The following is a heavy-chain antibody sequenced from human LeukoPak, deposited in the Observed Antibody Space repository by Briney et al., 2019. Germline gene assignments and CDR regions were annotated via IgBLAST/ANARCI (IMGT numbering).Heavy chain of an antibody. V-gene: IGHV5-51*01. Sequence: GESLKISCKGSGYSFTSYWIGWVRPMPRKGLEWMGIIYPGDSDTRYSPSFQGQVTISADKSISTAYLQWSSLKASDTAMYYCAIVGYCSSTSCYTARSGWFDPWGQGTLVTVSS. CDR3: AIVGYCSSTSCYTARSGWFDP. J-gene: IGHJ5*02. CDR1: GYSFTSYW. CDR2: IYPGDSDT. D-gene: IGHD2-2*02.